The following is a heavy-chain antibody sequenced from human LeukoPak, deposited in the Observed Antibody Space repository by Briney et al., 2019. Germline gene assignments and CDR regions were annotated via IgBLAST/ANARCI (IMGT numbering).Heavy chain of an antibody. J-gene: IGHJ4*02. D-gene: IGHD3-9*01. V-gene: IGHV3-74*01. Sequence: PGGSLRLSCAASGFTFSSYWMHWVRQAPGKGLVWVSRINSDGSSTSYADPVKGRFTISRDNAKNTLYLQMNSLRAEDTAVYYCATGPSGYFFNYWGQGTLVTVSS. CDR3: ATGPSGYFFNY. CDR2: INSDGSST. CDR1: GFTFSSYW.